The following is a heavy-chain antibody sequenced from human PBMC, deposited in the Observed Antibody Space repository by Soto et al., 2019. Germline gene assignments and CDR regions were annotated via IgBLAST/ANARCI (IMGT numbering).Heavy chain of an antibody. D-gene: IGHD2-15*01. CDR1: GYAFTSYY. J-gene: IGHJ4*02. V-gene: IGHV1-46*03. CDR2: INPSGGST. Sequence: ASVKVSCKAAGYAFTSYYMHWGRQAPGQGLEWMGIINPSGGSTSYAQKFQGRVTMTRDTSTSTVYMELSSLRSEDTAVYSCLRSDFGGVSCYSRGFDYWGQGTLVPVSS. CDR3: LRSDFGGVSCYSRGFDY.